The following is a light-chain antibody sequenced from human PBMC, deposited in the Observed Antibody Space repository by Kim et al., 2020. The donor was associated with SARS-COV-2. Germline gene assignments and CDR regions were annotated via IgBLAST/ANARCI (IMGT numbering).Light chain of an antibody. J-gene: IGLJ2*01. CDR3: NSRDSNDNVV. V-gene: IGLV3-19*01. CDR2: GKN. CDR1: SLRSSY. Sequence: SSELTQDPAVSVALGQTVSITCQGDSLRSSYATWYQQKPGQAPILVIYGKNNRPSGIPDRFSGSSSGNTASLTITGTQAGDEADYYCNSRDSNDNVVFGG.